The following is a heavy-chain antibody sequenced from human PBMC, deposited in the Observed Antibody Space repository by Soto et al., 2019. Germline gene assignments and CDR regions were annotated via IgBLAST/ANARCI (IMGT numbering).Heavy chain of an antibody. D-gene: IGHD2-2*01. CDR2: IIPIFGTA. Sequence: GASVKVSCKASGGTFSSYAISWVRQAPGQGLEWMGGIIPIFGTANYAQKFQGRVTITADESTSTAYMELSSLRSEDTAVYYCARDQDIVVVPAAMASPDAFDIWGQGTMVTVSS. CDR1: GGTFSSYA. J-gene: IGHJ3*02. CDR3: ARDQDIVVVPAAMASPDAFDI. V-gene: IGHV1-69*13.